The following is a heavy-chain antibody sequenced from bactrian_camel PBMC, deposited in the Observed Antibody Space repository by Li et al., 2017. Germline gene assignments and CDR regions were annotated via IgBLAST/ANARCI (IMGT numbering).Heavy chain of an antibody. J-gene: IGHJ4*01. CDR1: GYTYNRNC. V-gene: IGHV3S1*01. Sequence: HVQLVESGGGSVQAGGSLRLSCAASGYTYNRNCTAWFRQAPGKEREGVARIATGSGNTYYADSVKGRFTISQDNAKNTVYLQMNSLKPEDTAMYYCAAARYCLAFMSIARYEYWGQGTQVTVS. D-gene: IGHD1*01. CDR3: AAARYCLAFMSIARYEY. CDR2: IATGSGNT.